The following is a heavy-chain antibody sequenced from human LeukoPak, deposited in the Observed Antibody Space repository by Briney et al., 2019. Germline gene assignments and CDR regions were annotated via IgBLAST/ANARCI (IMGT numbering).Heavy chain of an antibody. CDR3: ARVISELLWFGELHNWFDP. CDR1: GGSISSSSYY. J-gene: IGHJ5*02. V-gene: IGHV4-39*07. CDR2: IYYSGST. Sequence: SETLSLTCTVSGGSISSSSYYWGWIRQPPGKGLEWIGSIYYSGSTYYNPSLKSRVTTSVDTSKNQFSLKLSSVTAADTAVYYCARVISELLWFGELHNWFDPWGQGTLVTVSS. D-gene: IGHD3-10*01.